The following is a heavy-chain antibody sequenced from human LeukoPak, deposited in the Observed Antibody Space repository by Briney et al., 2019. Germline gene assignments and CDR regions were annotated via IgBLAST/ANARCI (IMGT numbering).Heavy chain of an antibody. D-gene: IGHD4-17*01. CDR2: IKKDGSEI. CDR1: GFAFSNFW. Sequence: GGSLRLSCAASGFAFSNFWMGWVRQPPGKGLGWVANIKKDGSEINYVDSVKGRFTISRDNAKNSLYLQMNSLRAEDTAVYYCARDSLDYDIDYWGQGTLVTVSS. CDR3: ARDSLDYDIDY. V-gene: IGHV3-7*01. J-gene: IGHJ4*02.